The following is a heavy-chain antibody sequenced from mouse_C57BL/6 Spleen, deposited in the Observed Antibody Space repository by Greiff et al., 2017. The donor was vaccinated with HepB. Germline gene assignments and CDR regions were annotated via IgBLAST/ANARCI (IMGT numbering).Heavy chain of an antibody. Sequence: EVQVVESEGGLVQPGSSMKLSCTASGFTFSDYYMAWVRQVPEKGLEWVANINYDGSSTYYLDSLKSRFIISRDNAKNILYLQMSSLKSEDTATYYCARDRGSSYPHWYFDVWGTGTTVTVSS. V-gene: IGHV5-16*01. CDR2: INYDGSST. D-gene: IGHD1-1*01. J-gene: IGHJ1*03. CDR1: GFTFSDYY. CDR3: ARDRGSSYPHWYFDV.